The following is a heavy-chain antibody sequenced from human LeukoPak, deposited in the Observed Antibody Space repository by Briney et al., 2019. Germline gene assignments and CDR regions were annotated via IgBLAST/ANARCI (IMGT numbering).Heavy chain of an antibody. CDR2: ISYDGSNK. Sequence: GGSLRLSCAASGFTFSSYGMHWVRQAPGKGLEWVAVISYDGSNKYYADSVKGRFTISRDNSKNTLYLQMNSLRAEDTAVYYCAKADYYGSGYMDVWGKGTTVTVSS. J-gene: IGHJ6*03. D-gene: IGHD3-10*01. V-gene: IGHV3-30*18. CDR1: GFTFSSYG. CDR3: AKADYYGSGYMDV.